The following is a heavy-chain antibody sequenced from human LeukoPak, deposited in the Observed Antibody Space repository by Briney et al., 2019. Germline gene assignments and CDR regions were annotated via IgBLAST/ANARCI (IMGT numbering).Heavy chain of an antibody. CDR3: ARDTDCSSTSCYPFWFDP. J-gene: IGHJ5*02. V-gene: IGHV3-7*01. D-gene: IGHD2-2*01. CDR1: GFTFSSYW. CDR2: IKQDGSEK. Sequence: GGSLRLSCAASGFTFSSYWMSWVRQAPGKGREWVANIKQDGSEKYYVYSVKGRFTISRDNAKNSLYLQMNSLRAEDTAVYYCARDTDCSSTSCYPFWFDPWGQGTLVTVSS.